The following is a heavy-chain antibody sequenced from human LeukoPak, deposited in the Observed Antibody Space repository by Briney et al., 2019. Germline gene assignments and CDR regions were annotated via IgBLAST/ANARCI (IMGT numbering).Heavy chain of an antibody. V-gene: IGHV3-11*04. CDR3: ARGVRGYSYGYRFDY. D-gene: IGHD5-18*01. CDR2: IGSNGGTI. CDR1: GFTFNDYY. Sequence: GGSLRLSCAASGFTFNDYYMSWIRQAPGEGLEWVSYIGSNGGTIYYADSVKGRFTISRDNAKNSLYLQMNSLRDDDTAVYYCARGVRGYSYGYRFDYWGQGTLVTVSS. J-gene: IGHJ4*02.